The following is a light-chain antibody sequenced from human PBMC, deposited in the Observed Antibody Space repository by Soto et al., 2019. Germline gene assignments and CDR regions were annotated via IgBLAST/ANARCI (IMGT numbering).Light chain of an antibody. CDR3: QQYGSSPWT. J-gene: IGKJ1*01. V-gene: IGKV3-20*01. Sequence: ETVLTQSPGSLSLSLGDRATLSCRASQTVSNSYLAWYQQKPGQAPRLLIYGKSSRATGIPDRFSGSGSGTDFTLTINRLEPEDFVIYYCQQYGSSPWTFGQGTKVEIK. CDR1: QTVSNSY. CDR2: GKS.